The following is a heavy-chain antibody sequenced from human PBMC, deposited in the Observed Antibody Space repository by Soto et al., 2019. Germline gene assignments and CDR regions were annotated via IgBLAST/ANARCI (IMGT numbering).Heavy chain of an antibody. D-gene: IGHD2-21*01. CDR1: GFIFSNYA. Sequence: GGSLRLSCTTSGFIFSNYAMNWVRQAPGKGLERVSVISDNGGSTYYADSVKGRFTITRDYSKTTIYLHMNSLSPEDTAVYYCARGRKYCGPTTCFQYFYYWGQGTLVTVSS. J-gene: IGHJ4*02. CDR3: ARGRKYCGPTTCFQYFYY. V-gene: IGHV3-23*01. CDR2: ISDNGGST.